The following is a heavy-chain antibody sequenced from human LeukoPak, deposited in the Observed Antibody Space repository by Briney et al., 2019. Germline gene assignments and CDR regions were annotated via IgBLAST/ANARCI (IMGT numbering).Heavy chain of an antibody. Sequence: PGGSLRLSCAASGFTFSNAWMSWVRQAPGKGLEWVGRIKSKTDGGTTDYAAPVKGRFTISRDDSKNTLYLQMNSLRAEDTAVYYCANNLLPRYYYDSSGYPFDYWGQGTLVTVSS. V-gene: IGHV3-15*01. D-gene: IGHD3-22*01. CDR3: ANNLLPRYYYDSSGYPFDY. CDR1: GFTFSNAW. CDR2: IKSKTDGGTT. J-gene: IGHJ4*02.